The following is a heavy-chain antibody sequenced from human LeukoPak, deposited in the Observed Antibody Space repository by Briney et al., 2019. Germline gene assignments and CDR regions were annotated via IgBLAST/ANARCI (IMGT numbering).Heavy chain of an antibody. CDR2: INSDGSIT. V-gene: IGHV3-74*01. J-gene: IGHJ3*02. CDR1: GFTFTTYW. D-gene: IGHD3-22*01. Sequence: GGSLRLSCAASGFTFTTYWMHWVRHAPGKGLVWVSHINSDGSITSYADSVKGRFTISRDNAKNTLYLQMNSLRAEDTAVYYCAKDLGGYYFDAFDIWGQGTMVTVSS. CDR3: AKDLGGYYFDAFDI.